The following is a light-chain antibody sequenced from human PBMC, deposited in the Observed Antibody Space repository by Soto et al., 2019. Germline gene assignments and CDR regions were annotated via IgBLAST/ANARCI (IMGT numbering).Light chain of an antibody. V-gene: IGLV2-8*01. J-gene: IGLJ1*01. CDR1: SSDVGGYNY. CDR2: EVS. Sequence: QSVLTQPPSASGSPGQSVTISCTGTSSDVGGYNYVSWYQQHPGKAPKLMIYEVSKRPSGVPDRFSGSKSGNTASLTVSGLQAEDAADYYCSSYAGSKGVFGTGTKVTVL. CDR3: SSYAGSKGV.